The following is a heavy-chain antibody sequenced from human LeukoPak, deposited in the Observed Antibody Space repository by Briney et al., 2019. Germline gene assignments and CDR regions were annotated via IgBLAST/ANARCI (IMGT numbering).Heavy chain of an antibody. D-gene: IGHD6-6*01. J-gene: IGHJ6*03. V-gene: IGHV3-53*01. CDR3: AAARRYYYYYMDV. CDR2: IYSGGST. CDR1: GFTVSSNY. Sequence: GGSLRLSCAASGFTVSSNYMSWVRQAPGKGLEWVSVIYSGGSTYYADSVKGRFTISRDNSKNTLYLQMNSLRAEDTAVYYCAAARRYYYYYMDVWGKGTTVTVSS.